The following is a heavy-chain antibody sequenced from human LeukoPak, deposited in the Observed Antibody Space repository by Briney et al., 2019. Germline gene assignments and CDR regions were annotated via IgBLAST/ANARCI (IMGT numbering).Heavy chain of an antibody. J-gene: IGHJ3*02. CDR3: ARDPSPREDAFDI. D-gene: IGHD6-6*01. Sequence: GGSLRLSCAASGFTFSGYSMNWVRQAPGKGLEWVSSISSSSSYIYYADSVKGRFTISRDNAENSLYLQMNSLRAEDTAVYYCARDPSPREDAFDIWGQGTMVTVSS. CDR2: ISSSSSYI. V-gene: IGHV3-21*01. CDR1: GFTFSGYS.